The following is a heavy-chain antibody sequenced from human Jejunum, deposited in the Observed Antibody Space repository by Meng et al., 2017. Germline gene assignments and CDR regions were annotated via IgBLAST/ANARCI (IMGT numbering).Heavy chain of an antibody. Sequence: GESLKISCKGSGYSFTSYWFGWVRQMPGKGLEWMGIIYPGDSDTRYSPSFQGQVTISADKSISTAYLQWSSLKASDTAMYYCARASLGAGTLFYYYGMDVWGQGTTVNVVS. CDR2: IYPGDSDT. V-gene: IGHV5-51*01. J-gene: IGHJ6*01. CDR1: GYSFTSYW. D-gene: IGHD6-19*01. CDR3: ARASLGAGTLFYYYGMDV.